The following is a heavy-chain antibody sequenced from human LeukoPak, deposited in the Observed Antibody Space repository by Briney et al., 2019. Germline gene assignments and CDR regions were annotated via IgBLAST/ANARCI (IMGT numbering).Heavy chain of an antibody. J-gene: IGHJ2*01. Sequence: PGGSLRLSCAASGFTFDNYAMNWVRQAPGKGLEWVSVIYSVGSTNYADSVKGRFTLSRDNSKNTLYLQMDSLRGEDTAVYYCTRDLGLRRMIWGRGTLVIVSS. CDR1: GFTFDNYA. CDR3: TRDLGLRRMI. CDR2: IYSVGST. V-gene: IGHV3-66*01.